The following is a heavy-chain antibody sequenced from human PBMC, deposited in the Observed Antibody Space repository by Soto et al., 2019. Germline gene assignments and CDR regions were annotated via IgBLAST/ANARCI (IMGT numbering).Heavy chain of an antibody. J-gene: IGHJ2*01. V-gene: IGHV4-30-2*01. D-gene: IGHD5-18*01. Sequence: KASETLSLTCAVSGGSISSGGYSWSWIRQPPGKGLEWIGYLYHSGTTYYNPSLKSRVTISGGRSRNQFSLRLSSLTAADTAVYYCARVVDTAMAPPTGYFDLWGRGTLVTVSS. CDR2: LYHSGTT. CDR1: GGSISSGGYS. CDR3: ARVVDTAMAPPTGYFDL.